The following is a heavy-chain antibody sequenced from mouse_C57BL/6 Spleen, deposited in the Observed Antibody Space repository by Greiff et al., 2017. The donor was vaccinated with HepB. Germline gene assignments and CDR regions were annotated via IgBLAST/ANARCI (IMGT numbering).Heavy chain of an antibody. CDR3: ARDRLLDY. J-gene: IGHJ2*01. V-gene: IGHV3-6*01. Sequence: EVKLQESGPGLVKPSQSLSLTCSVTGYSITSGYYWNWIRQFPGNKLEWMGYISYDGSNNYNPSLKNRISITRDTSKNQFFLKLNSVTTEDTATYYCARDRLLDYWGQGTTLTVSS. CDR2: ISYDGSN. CDR1: GYSITSGYY.